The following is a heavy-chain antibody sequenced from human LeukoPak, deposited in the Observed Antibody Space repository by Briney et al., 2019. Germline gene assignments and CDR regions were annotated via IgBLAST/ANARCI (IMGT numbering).Heavy chain of an antibody. CDR3: ARDSVGRFGVVDYYYYGMDV. CDR2: IYYSGST. V-gene: IGHV4-31*03. D-gene: IGHD3-3*01. Sequence: SQTLSLTCTVSGGSISSGGYYWSWIRQHPGKGLEGIGYIYYSGSTYYNPSLKSRVTISVDTSKNQFSLKLSSVTAADTAVYYCARDSVGRFGVVDYYYYGMDVWGQGTTVTVSS. J-gene: IGHJ6*02. CDR1: GGSISSGGYY.